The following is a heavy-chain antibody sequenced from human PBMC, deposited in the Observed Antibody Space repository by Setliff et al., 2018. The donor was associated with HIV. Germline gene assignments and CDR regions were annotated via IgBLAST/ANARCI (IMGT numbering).Heavy chain of an antibody. Sequence: GGSLRLSCAASGFTFSNAWMSWVRQAPGKGLEWVAVVSYGGTNTYYADSVKGRFIISSDDSESTLFLQMTSLRVDDTAVYYCARVRYCGSPSCRKEFDFWGQGTLVTVSS. CDR2: VSYGGTNT. V-gene: IGHV3-30*03. CDR1: GFTFSNAW. CDR3: ARVRYCGSPSCRKEFDF. D-gene: IGHD2-21*01. J-gene: IGHJ4*02.